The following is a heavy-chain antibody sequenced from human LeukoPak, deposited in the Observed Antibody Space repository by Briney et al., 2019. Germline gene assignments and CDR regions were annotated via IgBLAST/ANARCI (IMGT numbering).Heavy chain of an antibody. J-gene: IGHJ6*03. CDR3: ARQGAAGKYYYYYMDV. Sequence: GESLKISCKGSGYSFTSYWIGWVRQMPGKGLEWMGIIYPGDSDTRYSPSFQGQVTISADKSISTAYLQWSSLKASDTAMFYCARQGAAGKYYYYYMDVWGKGTTVTVSS. V-gene: IGHV5-51*01. D-gene: IGHD6-13*01. CDR1: GYSFTSYW. CDR2: IYPGDSDT.